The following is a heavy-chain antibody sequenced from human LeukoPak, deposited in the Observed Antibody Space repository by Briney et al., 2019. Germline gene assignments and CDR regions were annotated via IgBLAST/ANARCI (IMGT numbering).Heavy chain of an antibody. CDR3: ARGVVSGRFGDYYYYMDV. Sequence: PSETLSLTCAVYGGSFSGHYWTWIRQPPGKGLQWIGGVNDRGSTNYNPSLKSRLTISEDKSKKQFSLRLPSVTAADTAVYYCARGVVSGRFGDYYYYMDVWGKGTTVTVSS. CDR2: VNDRGST. D-gene: IGHD3-16*01. J-gene: IGHJ6*03. CDR1: GGSFSGHY. V-gene: IGHV4-34*01.